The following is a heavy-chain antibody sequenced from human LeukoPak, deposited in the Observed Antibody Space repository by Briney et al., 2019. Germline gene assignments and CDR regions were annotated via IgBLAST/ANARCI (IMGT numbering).Heavy chain of an antibody. CDR3: AKDFAVVVPAAIASYYYYYMDV. V-gene: IGHV3-23*01. Sequence: PGETLRLSCAASGFTFSSYGMTWVRQAPGKGLEWVSGISGSGDNTWYADSVKGRFTISRDNSKNTLYLQMNSLRAEDTAVYYCAKDFAVVVPAAIASYYYYYMDVWGKGTTVTISS. CDR2: ISGSGDNT. CDR1: GFTFSSYG. J-gene: IGHJ6*03. D-gene: IGHD2-2*02.